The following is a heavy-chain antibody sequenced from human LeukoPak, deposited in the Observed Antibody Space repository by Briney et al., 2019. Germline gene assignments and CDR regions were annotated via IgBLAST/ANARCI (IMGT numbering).Heavy chain of an antibody. Sequence: PSETLSLTCTVSGGSISSGDYYWSWIRQPPGKGLEWIGYIYYSGSTYYNPSLKSRVTISVDTSKNQYSLKLSSVTAADTALYFCARERVISVVTAAVYFDYWGQGTLVTVSS. D-gene: IGHD4-23*01. V-gene: IGHV4-30-4*01. J-gene: IGHJ4*02. CDR1: GGSISSGDYY. CDR3: ARERVISVVTAAVYFDY. CDR2: IYYSGST.